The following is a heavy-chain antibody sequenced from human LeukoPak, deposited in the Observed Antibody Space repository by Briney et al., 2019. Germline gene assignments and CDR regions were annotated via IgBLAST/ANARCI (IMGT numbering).Heavy chain of an antibody. D-gene: IGHD3-9*01. CDR1: GGSISSGGYY. CDR2: IYYSGST. CDR3: ARGRRYYDILTGDYYYYGMDV. V-gene: IGHV4-61*08. J-gene: IGHJ6*02. Sequence: SETLSLTCTVSGGSISSGGYYWSWIRQPPGKGLEWIGYIYYSGSTNYNPSLKSRVTISVDTSKNQFSLKLSSVTAADTAVYYCARGRRYYDILTGDYYYYGMDVWGQGTTVTVSS.